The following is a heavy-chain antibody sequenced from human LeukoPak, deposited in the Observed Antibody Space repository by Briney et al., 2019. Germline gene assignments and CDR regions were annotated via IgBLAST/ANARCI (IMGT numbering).Heavy chain of an antibody. Sequence: ASVKVSCKASGYTFTGYYMHWVRQAPGQGLEWMGWINPNSGGTNFAQKFQGRVTMTRDTSISTAYMELSRLRSDDTAVYYCARDRGIAAAGCLDYWGQGTLVTVSS. D-gene: IGHD6-13*01. V-gene: IGHV1-2*02. CDR2: INPNSGGT. CDR3: ARDRGIAAAGCLDY. CDR1: GYTFTGYY. J-gene: IGHJ4*02.